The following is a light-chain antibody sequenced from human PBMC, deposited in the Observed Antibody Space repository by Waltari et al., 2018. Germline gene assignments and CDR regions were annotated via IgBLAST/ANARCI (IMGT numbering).Light chain of an antibody. CDR1: NSNIRRNS. J-gene: IGLJ1*01. CDR2: RSN. Sequence: QSVLTQPPSASATPGQTVTISSSRTNSNIRRNSVFLYQQLPGTAPKLLIYRSNQRPSGVPDRFSGSKSGTSASLAISGLRSEDEADYYCAAWDDSLSVSYVFGSGTKVTV. CDR3: AAWDDSLSVSYV. V-gene: IGLV1-47*01.